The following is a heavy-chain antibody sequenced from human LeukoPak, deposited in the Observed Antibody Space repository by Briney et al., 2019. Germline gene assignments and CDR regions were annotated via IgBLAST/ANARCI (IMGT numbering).Heavy chain of an antibody. CDR2: ISYEGSNK. J-gene: IGHJ6*03. Sequence: GRSLRLSCAASGFTFSSYAMHWVRQAPGKGLEWVAVISYEGSNKYYADSVKGRVTISRDNSKNTLYLQLNSLRAEDTAVYYCARVTEKTIFGVVIKYYYMDVWGKGTTVTVSS. CDR3: ARVTEKTIFGVVIKYYYMDV. CDR1: GFTFSSYA. D-gene: IGHD3-3*01. V-gene: IGHV3-30-3*01.